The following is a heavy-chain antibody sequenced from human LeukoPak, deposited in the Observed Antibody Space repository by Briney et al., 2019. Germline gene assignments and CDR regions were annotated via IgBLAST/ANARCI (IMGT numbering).Heavy chain of an antibody. CDR1: GFSLSTRGVG. V-gene: IGHV2-5*02. CDR3: ARRRRYYDSSGYQYYYFDY. Sequence: SSPTLFKTTQTLTLSFSFSGFSLSTRGVGVGLIRNPPGKALEWPALTYWDDDKPYSPSLKSRLTITKDTSKNQVVLTMTNLDPVDTATYYCARRRRYYDSSGYQYYYFDYWGQGSLVSVSS. CDR2: TYWDDDK. D-gene: IGHD3-22*01. J-gene: IGHJ4*02.